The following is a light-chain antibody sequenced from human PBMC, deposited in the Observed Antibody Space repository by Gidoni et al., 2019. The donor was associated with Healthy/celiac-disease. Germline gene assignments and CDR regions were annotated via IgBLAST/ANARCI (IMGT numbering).Light chain of an antibody. CDR3: AAWDDSLSGEV. CDR1: SSNIGSNY. CDR2: TNN. V-gene: IGLV1-47*01. J-gene: IGLJ3*02. Sequence: QSVLTQPPSASGTPAPRVTISCSGSSSNIGSNYVYWYQQLPGKAPKLLIYTNNQRPSGVPDRFSGSKSGTSASLAISGRRSDDEADYYCAAWDDSLSGEVFGGGTKLTVL.